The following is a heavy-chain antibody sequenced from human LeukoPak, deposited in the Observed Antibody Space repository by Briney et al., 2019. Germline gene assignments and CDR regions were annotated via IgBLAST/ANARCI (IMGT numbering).Heavy chain of an antibody. CDR2: ISGSGGST. V-gene: IGHV3-23*01. J-gene: IGHJ4*02. CDR1: GFTFSSYA. CDR3: AKTLLAVAPTTYYFDY. D-gene: IGHD6-19*01. Sequence: GGSLRLSCAASGFTFSSYAMSWVRQAPGKGLEWVSAISGSGGSTYYADSVKGRFTISRDNSKNTLYLQMNSLRAEDTAVYYCAKTLLAVAPTTYYFDYWGQGTLVTVSS.